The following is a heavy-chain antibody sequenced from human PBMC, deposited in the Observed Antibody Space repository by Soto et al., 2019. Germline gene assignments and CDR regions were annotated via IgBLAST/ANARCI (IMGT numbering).Heavy chain of an antibody. CDR1: GYTFTSYY. D-gene: IGHD3-10*01. J-gene: IGHJ5*02. V-gene: IGHV1-46*01. CDR3: ARDRARRITMVRGVIRHNWFDP. Sequence: ASVKVSCKASGYTFTSYYMHLVRQAPGQGLEWMGIINPSGGSTSYAQKFQGRVTMTRDTSTSTVYMELSSLRSEDTAVYYCARDRARRITMVRGVIRHNWFDPWGQGTLVTVSS. CDR2: INPSGGST.